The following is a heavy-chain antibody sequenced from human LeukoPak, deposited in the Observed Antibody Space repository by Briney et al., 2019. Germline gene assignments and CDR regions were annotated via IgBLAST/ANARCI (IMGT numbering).Heavy chain of an antibody. D-gene: IGHD5-12*01. V-gene: IGHV1-69*13. CDR3: ARVGATAPGRYYYYYMDV. Sequence: SVKVSCKASGGTFSSYAISWVRQAPGQGLEWMGGIIPIFGTANYAQKFQGRVTITADESTSTAYMELSSLRSEDTAVYYCARVGATAPGRYYYYYMDVWGKGTTVTVSS. CDR2: IIPIFGTA. CDR1: GGTFSSYA. J-gene: IGHJ6*03.